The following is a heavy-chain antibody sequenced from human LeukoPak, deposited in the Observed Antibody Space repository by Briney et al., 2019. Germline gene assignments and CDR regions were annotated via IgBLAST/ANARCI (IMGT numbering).Heavy chain of an antibody. V-gene: IGHV1-46*01. CDR1: GYILTSYF. CDR3: ARDRAGTFDY. J-gene: IGHJ4*02. Sequence: ASVKVFCKASGYILTSYFMYWVRHAPGQQLEWMGGINPRDGSTSCAQKFQDRVIMTRDMSTSTVYMERSGLKSEDTAVYYCARDRAGTFDYWGQGTLVNGSS. D-gene: IGHD6-13*01. CDR2: INPRDGST.